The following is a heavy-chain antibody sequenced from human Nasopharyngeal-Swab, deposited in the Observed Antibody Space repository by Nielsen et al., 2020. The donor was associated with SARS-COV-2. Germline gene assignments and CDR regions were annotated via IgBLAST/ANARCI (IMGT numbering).Heavy chain of an antibody. CDR2: INHSGST. D-gene: IGHD4-17*01. CDR3: ARTRGVLRLRCFDY. Sequence: WIRQPPGKGLEWIGEINHSGSTNYNPSLKSRVTISVDTSKNQFSLKLSSVTAADTAVYYCARTRGVLRLRCFDYWGQGTLVTVPS. J-gene: IGHJ4*02. V-gene: IGHV4-34*01.